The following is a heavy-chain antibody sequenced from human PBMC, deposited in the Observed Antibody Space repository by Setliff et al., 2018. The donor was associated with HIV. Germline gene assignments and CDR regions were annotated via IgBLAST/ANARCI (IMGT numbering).Heavy chain of an antibody. CDR3: ARVPVAVVPAALSANSYSDS. Sequence: GGSLRLSCAASGFVFSNYAMNWVRQAPGKGLEWVASITTSSGYFSYSDSVKGRFTISRDNSKSSLYLRMNSLRAEDTAVYYCARVPVAVVPAALSANSYSDSWGQGTLVTVSS. J-gene: IGHJ4*02. V-gene: IGHV3-21*01. CDR2: ITTSSGYF. CDR1: GFVFSNYA. D-gene: IGHD2-15*01.